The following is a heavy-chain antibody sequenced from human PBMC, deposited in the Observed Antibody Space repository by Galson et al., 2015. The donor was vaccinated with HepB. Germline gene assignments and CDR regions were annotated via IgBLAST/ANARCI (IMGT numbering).Heavy chain of an antibody. CDR2: ISYDGSNK. Sequence: APGKGLEWVAVISYDGSNKYYADSVKGRFTISRDNSKNTLYLQMNSLRAEDTAVYYCARDGTDYYGSGSPPTLNWFDPWGQGTLVTVSS. CDR3: ARDGTDYYGSGSPPTLNWFDP. D-gene: IGHD3-10*01. J-gene: IGHJ5*02. V-gene: IGHV3-30*04.